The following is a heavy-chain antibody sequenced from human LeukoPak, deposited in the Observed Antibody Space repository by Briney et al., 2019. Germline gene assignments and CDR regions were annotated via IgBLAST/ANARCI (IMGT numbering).Heavy chain of an antibody. J-gene: IGHJ4*02. CDR1: GGSFSGYY. D-gene: IGHD2-2*03. Sequence: SETLSLTCAVYGGSFSGYYWSWIRQPPGKGLEWIGYIYYSGSTNYNPSLKSRVAISVDTSKNQFSLKLSSVTAADTAVYYCASGYCSSTSCYPTFDYWGQGTLVTVSS. CDR2: IYYSGST. V-gene: IGHV4-59*01. CDR3: ASGYCSSTSCYPTFDY.